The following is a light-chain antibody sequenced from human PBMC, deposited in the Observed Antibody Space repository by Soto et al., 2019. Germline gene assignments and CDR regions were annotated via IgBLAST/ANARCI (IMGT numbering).Light chain of an antibody. Sequence: EIVLTQSPGTLSLSPGKRATLSCRASQSISSSYLAWYQQRPGQAPRLLIYGASSRATGIPDRFSGSGSGTEFTLTISRLEPEDFAVYECQQYYSWRPRFGQGTKVDIK. J-gene: IGKJ1*01. V-gene: IGKV3-20*01. CDR2: GAS. CDR3: QQYYSWRPR. CDR1: QSISSSY.